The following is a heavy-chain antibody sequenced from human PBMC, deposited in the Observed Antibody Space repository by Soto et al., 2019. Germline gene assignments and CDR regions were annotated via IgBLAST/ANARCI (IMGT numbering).Heavy chain of an antibody. J-gene: IGHJ6*02. Sequence: LSLTCTVSGGSISSGDYYWSWIRQPPGKGLEWIGYIYYSGSTYYNPSLKSRVTISVDTSKNQFSLKLSSVTAADTAVYYCARATTAAFGVVLYYYYGMDVWGQGTTVTVSS. D-gene: IGHD3-3*01. V-gene: IGHV4-30-4*01. CDR3: ARATTAAFGVVLYYYYGMDV. CDR1: GGSISSGDYY. CDR2: IYYSGST.